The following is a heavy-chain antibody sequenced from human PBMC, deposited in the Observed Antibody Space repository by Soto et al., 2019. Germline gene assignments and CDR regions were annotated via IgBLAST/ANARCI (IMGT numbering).Heavy chain of an antibody. Sequence: PSETLSLTCSVSGGSISISNFYWGWFRQSPGRGLEWIGSLYSARIAYYNPSLKSRVSISGDTSQKNQFSLQLSSVTVADTAFYYCAGGGSIVVATRRLMDVWGKGTTVTVSS. CDR2: LYSARIA. D-gene: IGHD3-22*01. J-gene: IGHJ6*03. V-gene: IGHV4-39*01. CDR3: AGGGSIVVATRRLMDV. CDR1: GGSISISNFY.